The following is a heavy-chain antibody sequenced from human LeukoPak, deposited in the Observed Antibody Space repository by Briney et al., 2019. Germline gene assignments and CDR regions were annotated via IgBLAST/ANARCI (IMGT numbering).Heavy chain of an antibody. J-gene: IGHJ5*02. V-gene: IGHV1-8*03. CDR2: MNPNSGNT. D-gene: IGHD6-19*01. Sequence: ASVKVSCKASGYTFTSYDINWVRQATGQGLEWMGWMNPNSGNTGYAQKFQGRVTITRNTSISTAYMELSSLRSDDTAVYYCARVVQSRQWLVFLGWFDPWGQGTLVTVSS. CDR1: GYTFTSYD. CDR3: ARVVQSRQWLVFLGWFDP.